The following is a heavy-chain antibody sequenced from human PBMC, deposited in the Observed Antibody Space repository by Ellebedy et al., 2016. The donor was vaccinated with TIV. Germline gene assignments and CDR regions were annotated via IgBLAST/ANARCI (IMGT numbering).Heavy chain of an antibody. D-gene: IGHD6-6*01. V-gene: IGHV3-11*06. CDR1: GFTFSDYY. Sequence: PGGSLRLSCAASGFTFSDYYMTWIRQAPGKALERISYISSSSRFTDYADSVRGRFTISRDNAENSMYLQMNSLRVEDTALYYCARYRESNSRSSPDYWGRGTLVTVSS. CDR2: ISSSSRFT. CDR3: ARYRESNSRSSPDY. J-gene: IGHJ4*02.